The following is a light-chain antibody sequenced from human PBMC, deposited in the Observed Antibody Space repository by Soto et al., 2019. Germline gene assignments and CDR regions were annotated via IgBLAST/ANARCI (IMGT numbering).Light chain of an antibody. J-gene: IGLJ3*02. CDR3: QAWDSSSVV. CDR1: KLGDKY. CDR2: QDN. Sequence: SYELSQPPSVSVSPGQTARITCSGDKLGDKYACWYQQKPGQSPVLVMYQDNKRPSGIPERFSGSNSGNTATLTISGTQPMDEADYYCQAWDSSSVVFGGGTQLTVL. V-gene: IGLV3-1*01.